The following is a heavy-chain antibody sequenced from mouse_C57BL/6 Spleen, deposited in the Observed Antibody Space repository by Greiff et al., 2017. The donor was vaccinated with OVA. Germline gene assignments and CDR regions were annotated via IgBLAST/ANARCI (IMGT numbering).Heavy chain of an antibody. CDR1: GYTFTSYW. Sequence: VKLQQPGAELVMPGASVKLSCKASGYTFTSYWMHWVKQRPGQGLEWIGEIDPSDSYTNYNQKFKGKSTLTVDKSSSTAYMQLSSLTSEDSAVYYCARKRSLSGNYFDYWGQGTTLTVSS. J-gene: IGHJ2*01. CDR2: IDPSDSYT. V-gene: IGHV1-69*01. D-gene: IGHD3-1*01. CDR3: ARKRSLSGNYFDY.